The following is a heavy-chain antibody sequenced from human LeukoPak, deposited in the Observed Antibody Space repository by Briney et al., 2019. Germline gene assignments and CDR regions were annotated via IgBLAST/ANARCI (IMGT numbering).Heavy chain of an antibody. CDR1: GFTVSSNY. V-gene: IGHV3-53*01. Sequence: GGSLRLSCAASGFTVSSNYMSWVRQAPGKGLEWVSVIYSGGNTYYADSVKGRFTISRDNSKNTLYLQMNSLRAEDTAVYYCTKDPNGDYVGAFDPWGQGTLVTVSS. CDR3: TKDPNGDYVGAFDP. D-gene: IGHD4-17*01. J-gene: IGHJ5*02. CDR2: IYSGGNT.